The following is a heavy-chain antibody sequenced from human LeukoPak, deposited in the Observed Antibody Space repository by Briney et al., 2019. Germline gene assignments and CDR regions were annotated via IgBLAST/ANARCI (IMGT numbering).Heavy chain of an antibody. D-gene: IGHD3-9*01. Sequence: ASVKVSCKASGYTFTSYGISWVRQAPGQGLEWMGWISAYNGNTNYAQKLQGRVTMTTDTSTSTAYMELRSLRSDDTAVYYCARDPTYYDILTADEGGAHWFDPWGQGTLVTVSS. V-gene: IGHV1-18*01. CDR2: ISAYNGNT. CDR1: GYTFTSYG. J-gene: IGHJ5*02. CDR3: ARDPTYYDILTADEGGAHWFDP.